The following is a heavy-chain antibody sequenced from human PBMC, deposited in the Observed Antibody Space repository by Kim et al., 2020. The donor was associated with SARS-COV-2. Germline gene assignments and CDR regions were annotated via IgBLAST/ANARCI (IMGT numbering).Heavy chain of an antibody. D-gene: IGHD2-2*01. CDR2: INPSGGSA. CDR1: GYTFISNY. V-gene: IGHV1-46*01. Sequence: ASVKVSCKASGYTFISNYIHWVRQAPGQGLEWMGIINPSGGSASYAQKFRGGVTMTRDTSTSTVYMELSSLRSEDTAVYYCARDGPDMGYCTSISCSQFDYWGQGTLVTVSS. CDR3: ARDGPDMGYCTSISCSQFDY. J-gene: IGHJ4*02.